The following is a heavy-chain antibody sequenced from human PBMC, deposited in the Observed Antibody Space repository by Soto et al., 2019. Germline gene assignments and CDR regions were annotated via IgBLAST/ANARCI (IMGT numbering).Heavy chain of an antibody. CDR3: AREVVVFGVIIPTPMDV. CDR2: ISGSGSTI. V-gene: IGHV3-48*03. Sequence: GPLRVSCPAPVFTVSGYEMNWVRQAPGKGLEWVSYISGSGSTIYYADSVKGRFTISRDNAKDSLYLQMNSLRAEDTAVYYCAREVVVFGVIIPTPMDVWGQGTTVTVSS. CDR1: VFTVSGYE. D-gene: IGHD3-22*01. J-gene: IGHJ6*02.